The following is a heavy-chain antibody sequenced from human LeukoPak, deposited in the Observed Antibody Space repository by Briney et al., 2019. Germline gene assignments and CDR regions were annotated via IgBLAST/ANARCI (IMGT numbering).Heavy chain of an antibody. Sequence: GGSLRLSCAASGFAFSSFGMHWVRQAPGKGLEWVAVIWYDGTNKYYAASVKGRFTISKENSKTTLYLQMNSLGAEDTAVYYCARDWRAAAGTPLDYWGQGTLVTVSS. J-gene: IGHJ4*02. CDR1: GFAFSSFG. CDR3: ARDWRAAAGTPLDY. CDR2: IWYDGTNK. V-gene: IGHV3-33*01. D-gene: IGHD6-13*01.